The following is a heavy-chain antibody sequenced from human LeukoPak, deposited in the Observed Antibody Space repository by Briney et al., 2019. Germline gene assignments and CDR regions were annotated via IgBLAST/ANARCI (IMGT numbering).Heavy chain of an antibody. Sequence: GASVKVSCKAPGYTFTGYYMHWVRQAPGQGPEWMGWINPNSGGTDYAQKFQGRVSMTRDTSITTANIELSRLRSDDTAVYYCAKGGGHTAYDASLDYWGQGTLVTVSS. CDR2: INPNSGGT. J-gene: IGHJ4*02. CDR3: AKGGGHTAYDASLDY. D-gene: IGHD5-12*01. V-gene: IGHV1-2*02. CDR1: GYTFTGYY.